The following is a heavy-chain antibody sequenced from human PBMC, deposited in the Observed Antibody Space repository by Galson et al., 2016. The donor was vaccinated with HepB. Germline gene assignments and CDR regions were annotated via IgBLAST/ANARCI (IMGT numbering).Heavy chain of an antibody. D-gene: IGHD4-17*01. CDR3: ARYIYGDSEWHYFDY. CDR1: GGSITSSTW. J-gene: IGHJ4*02. V-gene: IGHV4-4*02. Sequence: LSLTCAVSGGSITSSTWWSWGRQPPGKGLEWIGEIHHAGTKNYNPALKSRVTMSIDKSKNQFSLELSSVTAADTAVYYCARYIYGDSEWHYFDYWGQGILVTVSS. CDR2: IHHAGTK.